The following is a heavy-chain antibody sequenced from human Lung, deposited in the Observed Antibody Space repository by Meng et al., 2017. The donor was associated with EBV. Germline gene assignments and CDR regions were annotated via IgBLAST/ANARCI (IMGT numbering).Heavy chain of an antibody. CDR2: IYYSGST. CDR1: GSSISSGDYY. CDR3: ARVGWRQWSFDL. J-gene: IGHJ2*01. V-gene: IGHV4-30-4*01. Sequence: QVNMKGPGPGLVKPSQTLSLTCTVSGSSISSGDYYWSWIRQPPGKGLELIGHIYYSGSTSYNPSLKSRVTISVDTSNNQFSLKLSSVTAADTAVYYCARVGWRQWSFDLWGRGTLVTVSS. D-gene: IGHD5-18*01.